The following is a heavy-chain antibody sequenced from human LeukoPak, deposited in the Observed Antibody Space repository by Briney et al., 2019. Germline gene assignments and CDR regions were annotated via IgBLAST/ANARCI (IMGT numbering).Heavy chain of an antibody. J-gene: IGHJ4*02. CDR1: GFPFSSYA. Sequence: GGSLRLSCAASGFPFSSYAMTWVRQAPGKGLEWVSSLSYSGDTTYYADSVKGRFTISRDTSRNTLYLQMNSLRAEDTAVYYCAKDAGLIVGNYYFDYWGQGTLVTVSS. D-gene: IGHD3-16*02. V-gene: IGHV3-23*01. CDR2: LSYSGDTT. CDR3: AKDAGLIVGNYYFDY.